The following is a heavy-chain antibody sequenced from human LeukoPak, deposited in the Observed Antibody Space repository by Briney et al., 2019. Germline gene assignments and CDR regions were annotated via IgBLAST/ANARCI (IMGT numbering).Heavy chain of an antibody. Sequence: PSETLSLTCTVSGGSISSYYWSWIRQPAGKGLEWIGRIYTSGSTNYNPSLKSRVTMSVDTSKNQFSLKLSSATAADTAVYYCARIDLWFGELFYFDYWGQGTLVTVSS. J-gene: IGHJ4*02. CDR3: ARIDLWFGELFYFDY. CDR1: GGSISSYY. V-gene: IGHV4-4*07. D-gene: IGHD3-10*01. CDR2: IYTSGST.